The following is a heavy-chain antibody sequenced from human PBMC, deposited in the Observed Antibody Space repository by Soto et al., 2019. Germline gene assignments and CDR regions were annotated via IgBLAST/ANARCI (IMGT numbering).Heavy chain of an antibody. CDR2: IDPSDSYT. J-gene: IGHJ6*02. CDR1: GYSFTSYW. V-gene: IGHV5-10-1*01. D-gene: IGHD2-15*01. Sequence: PGESLKISCKGSGYSFTSYWISWVRQMPGKGLEWMGRIDPSDSYTNYSPSFQGHVTISADRSISTAYLQWSSLKASDTAMYYCARCSAGLYYYYYGMDVWGQGTTVTVSS. CDR3: ARCSAGLYYYYYGMDV.